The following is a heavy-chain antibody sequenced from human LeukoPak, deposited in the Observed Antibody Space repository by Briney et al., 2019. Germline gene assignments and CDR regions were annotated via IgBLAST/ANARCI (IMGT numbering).Heavy chain of an antibody. Sequence: GGSLRVSCAASGFTFSSYAMHWVRQAPGKGLEWVAVISYDGSNKYYADSVRGRFTISRDNSKNTLYLQMNSLRAEDTAVYYCARAEDIVVVVAATYWGQGTLVTVSS. D-gene: IGHD2-15*01. CDR3: ARAEDIVVVVAATY. J-gene: IGHJ4*02. CDR2: ISYDGSNK. V-gene: IGHV3-30*04. CDR1: GFTFSSYA.